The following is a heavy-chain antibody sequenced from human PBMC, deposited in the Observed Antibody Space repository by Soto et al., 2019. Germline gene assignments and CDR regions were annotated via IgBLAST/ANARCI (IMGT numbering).Heavy chain of an antibody. CDR3: ARMASSGSLNWFDP. D-gene: IGHD3-10*01. CDR1: GYTFTNYE. J-gene: IGHJ5*02. Sequence: ASVKVSCKASGYTFTNYEINCVRQSTVKWLEWMGWMNPGSGNTGYAHKFQGRVTMTRNISISTAYMELSRLGSDDTAIYCCARMASSGSLNWFDPWGQGTLVTVSS. CDR2: MNPGSGNT. V-gene: IGHV1-8*01.